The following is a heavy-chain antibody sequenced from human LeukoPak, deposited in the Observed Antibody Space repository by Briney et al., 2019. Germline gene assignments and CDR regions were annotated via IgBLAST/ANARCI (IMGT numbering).Heavy chain of an antibody. D-gene: IGHD3-10*01. J-gene: IGHJ4*02. CDR1: GFTFDDYA. V-gene: IGHV3-9*01. Sequence: GRSLRLSCAASGFTFDDYAMHWVRQAPGKGLEWVSGISWSSGRIVDADSVKGHFTISRDNAKNSLYLQMNSLRAEDTALYYCAKAGVRWDWGQGTLVTVSS. CDR3: AKAGVRWD. CDR2: ISWSSGRI.